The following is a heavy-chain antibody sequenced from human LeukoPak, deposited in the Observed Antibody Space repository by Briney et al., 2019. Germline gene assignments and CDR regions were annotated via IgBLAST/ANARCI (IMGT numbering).Heavy chain of an antibody. CDR2: ISKNGDTT. CDR1: GFTFSSYG. Sequence: GGFLRLSCAASGFTFSSYGIHWVRQAPGKGLEWVSVISKNGDTTYYADSVKGRFTISRDNSKNTLYLQMNSLRAEDTALYFCATRQFCSGGTCYGLSFWGQGTMVTISS. CDR3: ATRQFCSGGTCYGLSF. V-gene: IGHV3-23*01. D-gene: IGHD2-15*01. J-gene: IGHJ3*01.